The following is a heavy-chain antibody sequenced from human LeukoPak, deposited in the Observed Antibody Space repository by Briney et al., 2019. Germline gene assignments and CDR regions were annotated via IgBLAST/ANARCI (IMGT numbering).Heavy chain of an antibody. CDR1: GFIFSSYW. Sequence: PGGSLRLSCAASGFIFSSYWMSWVRQAPGKGLEWVANIKQDGSEKYYVDSVKGRFTISRDNAKNSLYLQMNSLRAEDTAVYYCAKDKESLLYYDFWSGQPPPDYWGQGTLVTVSS. CDR2: IKQDGSEK. CDR3: AKDKESLLYYDFWSGQPPPDY. J-gene: IGHJ4*02. V-gene: IGHV3-7*01. D-gene: IGHD3-3*01.